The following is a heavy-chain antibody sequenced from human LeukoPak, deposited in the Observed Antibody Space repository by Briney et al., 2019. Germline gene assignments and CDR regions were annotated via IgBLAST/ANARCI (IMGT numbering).Heavy chain of an antibody. CDR2: IDEDGGDK. D-gene: IGHD3-16*02. CDR1: GFTFNGYW. J-gene: IGHJ4*02. CDR3: ARDTYRFFDS. Sequence: GGSLRLSCAVSGFTFNGYWMSWVRQAPGKGLEWVANIDEDGGDKYYVDSVKGRFTISRDNAENSLYLQMYSLRAEDTAVYYCARDTYRFFDSWGQGTLVTVSS. V-gene: IGHV3-7*01.